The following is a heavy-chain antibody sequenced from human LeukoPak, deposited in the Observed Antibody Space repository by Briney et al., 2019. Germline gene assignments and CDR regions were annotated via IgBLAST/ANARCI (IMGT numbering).Heavy chain of an antibody. CDR2: IHYSGST. CDR3: ARDKGSYHNWFDP. Sequence: SVTLSLTCTVSGGSISNYYWSWIRQPPGKGLEWIGYIHYSGSTNYNPSLKSRVTILVDTSKNQFSLKLSSVTAADTAVYYCARDKGSYHNWFDPWGQGTLVIVSS. D-gene: IGHD1-26*01. CDR1: GGSISNYY. V-gene: IGHV4-59*01. J-gene: IGHJ5*02.